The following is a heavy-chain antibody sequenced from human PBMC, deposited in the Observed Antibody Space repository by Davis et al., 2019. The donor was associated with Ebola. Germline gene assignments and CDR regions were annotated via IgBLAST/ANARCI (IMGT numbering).Heavy chain of an antibody. J-gene: IGHJ4*02. CDR3: ARHRPYGDYALDY. D-gene: IGHD4-17*01. CDR2: IYPGDSDT. Sequence: PGGSLRLSCKGSGYSFTNYWIGWVRQTPGKGLEWMGIIYPGDSDTRYSPSFQGQVTISADKSITTAYLQWSSLKASDTAMYYCARHRPYGDYALDYWGQGTLVTVSP. CDR1: GYSFTNYW. V-gene: IGHV5-51*01.